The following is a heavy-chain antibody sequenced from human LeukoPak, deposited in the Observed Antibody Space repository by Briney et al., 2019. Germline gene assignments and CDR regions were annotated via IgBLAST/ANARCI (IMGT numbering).Heavy chain of an antibody. D-gene: IGHD4-17*01. CDR1: GFTFSSYW. CDR2: INSDGSST. V-gene: IGHV3-74*01. J-gene: IGHJ4*02. CDR3: TRVNYGDYLPSFDY. Sequence: GGSLRLSCAASGFTFSSYWMHWVRQASGKGLVWVSRINSDGSSTSYADSVKGRFTISRDNAKNSLYLQMNSLRAEDTAVYYCTRVNYGDYLPSFDYWGQGTLVTVSS.